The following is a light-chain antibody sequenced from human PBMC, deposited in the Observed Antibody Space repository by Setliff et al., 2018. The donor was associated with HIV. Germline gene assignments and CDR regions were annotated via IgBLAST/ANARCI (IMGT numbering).Light chain of an antibody. J-gene: IGLJ1*01. CDR1: SSDVGDFDP. CDR3: SSYTTTSTLRV. CDR2: EVN. V-gene: IGLV2-14*01. Sequence: QSALTQPASVSGSPGQSITISCTATSSDVGDFDPVAWYQQHPGRAPKLMIYEVNNRPSGVSNRFSGSKSGNTASLTISGLQADDEADYYCSSYTTTSTLRVFGAGTRSPS.